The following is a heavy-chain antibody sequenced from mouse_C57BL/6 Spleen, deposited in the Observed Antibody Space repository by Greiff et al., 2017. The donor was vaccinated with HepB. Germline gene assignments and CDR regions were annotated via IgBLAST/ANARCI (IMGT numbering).Heavy chain of an antibody. Sequence: QVQLQQSGAELARPGASVKLSCKASGYTFTSYGISWVKQRTGQGLEWIGEIYPRSGNTYYNEKFKGKATLTADKSSNTAYMELRSLTSEDSAVYFCARSGTGKRYFDYWGQGTTLTVSS. CDR3: ARSGTGKRYFDY. CDR2: IYPRSGNT. V-gene: IGHV1-81*01. CDR1: GYTFTSYG. D-gene: IGHD4-1*01. J-gene: IGHJ2*01.